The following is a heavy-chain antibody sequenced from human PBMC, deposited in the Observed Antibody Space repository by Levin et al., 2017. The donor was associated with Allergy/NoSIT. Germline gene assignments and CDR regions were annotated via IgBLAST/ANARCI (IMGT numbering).Heavy chain of an antibody. J-gene: IGHJ6*02. V-gene: IGHV3-48*03. D-gene: IGHD5-24*01. CDR2: ISSSGSTI. CDR3: ARVIYAGWLQLEESGPTPLPGMDV. CDR1: GFTFSSYE. Sequence: GESLKISCAASGFTFSSYEMNWVRQAPGKGLEWVSYISSSGSTIYYADSVKGRFTISRDNAKNSLYLQMNSLRAEDTAVYYCARVIYAGWLQLEESGPTPLPGMDVWGQGTTVTVSS.